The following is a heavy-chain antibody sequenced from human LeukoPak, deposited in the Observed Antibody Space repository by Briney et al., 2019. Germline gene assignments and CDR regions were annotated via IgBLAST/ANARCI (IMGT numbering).Heavy chain of an antibody. CDR3: ARYSSNFKFFDY. D-gene: IGHD6-13*01. CDR1: GDSVSSNSAA. Sequence: SQTLLLTCAMSGDSVSSNSAAWNWIRQSPSRGLEWLGRTYYRSKWFNDYAVSVKGRITINPDTSKNQFSLQLNSVTPEDTAVYYCARYSSNFKFFDYWGQGTLVTVSS. J-gene: IGHJ4*02. CDR2: TYYRSKWFN. V-gene: IGHV6-1*01.